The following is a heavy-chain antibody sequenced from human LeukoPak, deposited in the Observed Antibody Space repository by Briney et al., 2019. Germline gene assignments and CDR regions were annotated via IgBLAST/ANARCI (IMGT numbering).Heavy chain of an antibody. CDR2: ISSSSSYI. D-gene: IGHD3-3*01. CDR1: GFTFSSYS. Sequence: GGSLRLSCAASGFTFSSYSMNWVRQAPGKGLEWVSSISSSSSYIYYADSVKGRFTISRDNAKNSLYLQMNSLRAEDTAVYYCARYLIDFWSGCMDLWGQGTTVTVSS. J-gene: IGHJ6*02. CDR3: ARYLIDFWSGCMDL. V-gene: IGHV3-21*01.